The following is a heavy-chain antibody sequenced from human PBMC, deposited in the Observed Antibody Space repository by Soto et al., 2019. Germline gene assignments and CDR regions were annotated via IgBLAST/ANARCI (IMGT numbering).Heavy chain of an antibody. CDR1: SGSISSSNW. J-gene: IGHJ4*02. V-gene: IGHV4-4*02. CDR2: IYHSGST. CDR3: ASRITGTTLNYFDY. D-gene: IGHD1-20*01. Sequence: SETLSLTCAVSSGSISSSNWWSWVRQPPGKGLEWIGEIYHSGSTNYNPSLKSRVTISVDKSKNQFSLKLSSVTAADTAVYYCASRITGTTLNYFDYWGQGTLVTVSS.